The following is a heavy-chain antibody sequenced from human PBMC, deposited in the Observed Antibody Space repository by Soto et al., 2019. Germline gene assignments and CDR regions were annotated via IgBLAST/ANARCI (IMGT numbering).Heavy chain of an antibody. CDR3: AKGGYYDILTGPIAS. CDR1: GFIFDEYA. D-gene: IGHD3-9*01. J-gene: IGHJ4*02. Sequence: EVQLVESGGGLVQPGRSLRLSCAASGFIFDEYAMHWVRQAPGKGLEWASGISWNNGNLAYADSVKGRFTISRDNAKNSLYLQVTSLRVEDSALYYCAKGGYYDILTGPIASWGQGTLVTVSS. CDR2: ISWNNGNL. V-gene: IGHV3-9*01.